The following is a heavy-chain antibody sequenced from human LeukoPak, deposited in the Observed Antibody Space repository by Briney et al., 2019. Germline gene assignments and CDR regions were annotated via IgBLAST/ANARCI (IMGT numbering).Heavy chain of an antibody. V-gene: IGHV4-61*08. Sequence: SQTLSLTCTVSGGSISSGGYYWSWIRQHPGKGLEWIGYIYYSGSTNYNPSLKSRVTISVDTSKNQFSLKLSSVTAADTAVYYCAREDYPRSGAFDIWGQGTMVTVSS. CDR1: GGSISSGGYY. D-gene: IGHD3-16*01. J-gene: IGHJ3*02. CDR2: IYYSGST. CDR3: AREDYPRSGAFDI.